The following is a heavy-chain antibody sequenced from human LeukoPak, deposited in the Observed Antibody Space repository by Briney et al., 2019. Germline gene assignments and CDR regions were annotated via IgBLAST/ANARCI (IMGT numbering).Heavy chain of an antibody. V-gene: IGHV3-11*04. CDR3: AKTISQGYYYYMDV. J-gene: IGHJ6*03. CDR1: GFTFSDYY. Sequence: GGSLRLSCAASGFTFSDYYMSWIRQAPGKGLEWVSYISSSGSTIYYSDSVKGRFTISRANFKNTLYLQMNSLRAEDTAVYYCAKTISQGYYYYMDVWGKGTTVTISS. CDR2: ISSSGSTI. D-gene: IGHD1-14*01.